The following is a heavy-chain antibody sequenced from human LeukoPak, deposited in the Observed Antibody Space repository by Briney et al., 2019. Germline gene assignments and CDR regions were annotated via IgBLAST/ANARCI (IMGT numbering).Heavy chain of an antibody. CDR2: INWSGGST. Sequence: PGRSLRLSCAASGFTFSSYAMSWVRQAPGKGLEWVSGINWSGGSTGYADSVKGRFTISRDNAKNSLYLQMNSLRAEDTALYYCAKDFYGDYIYYFDYWGQGTLVTVSS. CDR1: GFTFSSYA. CDR3: AKDFYGDYIYYFDY. D-gene: IGHD4-17*01. J-gene: IGHJ4*02. V-gene: IGHV3-20*04.